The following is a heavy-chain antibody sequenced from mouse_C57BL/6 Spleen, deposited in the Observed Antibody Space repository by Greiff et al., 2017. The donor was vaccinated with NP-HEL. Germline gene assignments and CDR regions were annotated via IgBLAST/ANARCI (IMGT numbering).Heavy chain of an antibody. CDR1: GYTFTDYN. V-gene: IGHV1-18*01. CDR2: INPNNGGT. CDR3: ARYDYEYYYAMDY. Sequence: EVQLQESGPELVKPGASVKIPCKASGYTFTDYNMDWVKQSHGKSLEWIGDINPNNGGTIYNQKFKGKATLTVDKSSSTAYMELRSLTSEDTAVYYCARYDYEYYYAMDYWGQGTSVTVSS. D-gene: IGHD2-4*01. J-gene: IGHJ4*01.